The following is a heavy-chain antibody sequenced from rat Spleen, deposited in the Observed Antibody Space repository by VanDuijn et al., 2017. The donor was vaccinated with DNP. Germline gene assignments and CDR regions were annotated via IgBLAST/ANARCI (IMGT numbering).Heavy chain of an antibody. D-gene: IGHD4-3*01. Sequence: EVQLVGSGGGLVQPGRSLKLSCAASGFIFSDYNMAWVRQAPKKGLEWVATISYDGGSTYYRDSVKGRFTISRDNAKSTLYLQMNSLRSEDMATYYCVRWNSGHFDYWGQGVMVTVSS. CDR3: VRWNSGHFDY. CDR2: ISYDGGST. CDR1: GFIFSDYN. V-gene: IGHV5-7*01. J-gene: IGHJ2*01.